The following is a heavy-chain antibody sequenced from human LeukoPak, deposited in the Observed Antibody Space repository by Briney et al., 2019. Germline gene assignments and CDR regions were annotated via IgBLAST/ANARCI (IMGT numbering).Heavy chain of an antibody. CDR3: SRRFAPYFDY. CDR1: GDSFSSFF. J-gene: IGHJ4*02. Sequence: SETLSLTCSVSGDSFSSFFWSWIRQPAGKGLEWIGRIYTSGSTYYNPSLKSRVTISVDTSKNQFSLKLSSVTAADTAVYYCSRRFAPYFDYWGQGTLVTVSS. D-gene: IGHD3-10*01. CDR2: IYTSGST. V-gene: IGHV4-4*07.